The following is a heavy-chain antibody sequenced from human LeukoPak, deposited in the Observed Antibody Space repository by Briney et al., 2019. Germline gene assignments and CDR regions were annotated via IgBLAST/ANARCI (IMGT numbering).Heavy chain of an antibody. CDR2: MNPNSGNT. D-gene: IGHD5-18*01. CDR1: GYTFTSYD. V-gene: IGHV1-8*01. CDR3: ARVVDTVVARRCYYMDV. Sequence: GASVKVSCKASGYTFTSYDINWVRQATGQGLEWMGWMNPNSGNTGYAQKFQGRVTMTRNTSISTAYMELSSLRSEDTAVYYCARVVDTVVARRCYYMDVWGKGTTVTVSS. J-gene: IGHJ6*03.